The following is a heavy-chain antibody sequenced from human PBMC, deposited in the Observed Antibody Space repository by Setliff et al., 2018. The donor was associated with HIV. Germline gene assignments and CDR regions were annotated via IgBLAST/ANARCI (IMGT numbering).Heavy chain of an antibody. J-gene: IGHJ4*01. CDR2: INVGKGDT. Sequence: GASVKVSCMASGYTFSTYSLHWVRQAPGQSLEWMGWINVGKGDTKYSQAFQDRITITRDTSANTAYMELSSLRSDDTAVYFCARGALLAVFDFDHWGHGTLVTVSS. CDR1: GYTFSTYS. D-gene: IGHD3-3*02. V-gene: IGHV1-3*01. CDR3: ARGALLAVFDFDH.